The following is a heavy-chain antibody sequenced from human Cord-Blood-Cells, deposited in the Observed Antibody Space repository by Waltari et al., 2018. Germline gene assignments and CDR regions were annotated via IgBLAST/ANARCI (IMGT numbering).Heavy chain of an antibody. Sequence: QVQLQQWGAGLLKPSETLSLTCAVYGGSFSGYYWSWIRQPPGKGLEWIGEINHSGITKYNPSLKGRVTISVDTSKNQVALKLSSVTAADTAVYYCARGVDCGGDCYSYFDYWGQGTLVTVSS. J-gene: IGHJ4*02. D-gene: IGHD2-21*01. CDR3: ARGVDCGGDCYSYFDY. CDR1: GGSFSGYY. V-gene: IGHV4-34*01. CDR2: INHSGIT.